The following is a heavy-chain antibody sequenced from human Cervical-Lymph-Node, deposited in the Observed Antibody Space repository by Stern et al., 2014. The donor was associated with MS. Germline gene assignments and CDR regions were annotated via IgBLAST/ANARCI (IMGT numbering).Heavy chain of an antibody. CDR2: ISSSSSSI. Sequence: EDQLVESGGGLVKPGGSLRLSCAASGFTFSSYSMNWVRQAPGKGLEWVSSISSSSSSIYYADSVKGRFSISRDNAKNSLYLQMNSLRAEDTAVYYCARENMVPYFDYWGQGTLVTVSS. CDR1: GFTFSSYS. D-gene: IGHD2-8*01. CDR3: ARENMVPYFDY. J-gene: IGHJ4*02. V-gene: IGHV3-21*01.